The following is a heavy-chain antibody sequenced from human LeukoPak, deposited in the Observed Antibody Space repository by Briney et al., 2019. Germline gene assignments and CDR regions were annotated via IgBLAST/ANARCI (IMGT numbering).Heavy chain of an antibody. CDR1: GGSISSSNW. CDR2: IYHSGST. J-gene: IGHJ4*02. CDR3: ARHFSDYDILTGPIRYYFDY. D-gene: IGHD3-9*01. V-gene: IGHV4-4*02. Sequence: PSGTLSLTCAVSGGSISSSNWWSWVRQPPGKGLEWIGEIYHSGSTYYNPSLKSRVTISVDTSKNQFSLKLSSVTAADTAVYYCARHFSDYDILTGPIRYYFDYWGQGTLVTVSS.